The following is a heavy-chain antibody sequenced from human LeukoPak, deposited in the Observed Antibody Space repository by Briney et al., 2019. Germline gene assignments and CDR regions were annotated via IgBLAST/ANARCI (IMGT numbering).Heavy chain of an antibody. J-gene: IGHJ4*02. Sequence: ASVKVSCKASGYTFTSYGISWVRQAPGQGLEWMGWISAFNGNTNYAQELQGRVTMTTDTSTSTAYMELRSLRSDDTAVYYCARNPYSSSWYVSPDYWGQGTLVTVSS. CDR3: ARNPYSSSWYVSPDY. V-gene: IGHV1-18*04. CDR2: ISAFNGNT. D-gene: IGHD6-13*01. CDR1: GYTFTSYG.